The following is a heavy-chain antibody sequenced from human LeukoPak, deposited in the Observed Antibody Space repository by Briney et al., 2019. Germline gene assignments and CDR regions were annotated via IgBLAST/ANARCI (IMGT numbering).Heavy chain of an antibody. V-gene: IGHV1-2*02. J-gene: IGHJ4*02. CDR3: ARTANWNYRTAFDY. Sequence: ASVKVSCKASGYTFTGYYMHWVRQAPGQGLEWMGWINPNSGGTNYAQKFQGRVTMTRDTSISTAYMELSRLRSDETAVYYCARTANWNYRTAFDYWGQGTLVTVSS. CDR1: GYTFTGYY. CDR2: INPNSGGT. D-gene: IGHD1-7*01.